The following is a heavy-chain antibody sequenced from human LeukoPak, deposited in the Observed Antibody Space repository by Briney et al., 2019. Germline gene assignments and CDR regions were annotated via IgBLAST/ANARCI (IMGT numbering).Heavy chain of an antibody. J-gene: IGHJ4*02. Sequence: GGSLRLSCAASGFTVSSNYMSWVRQAPGKGLEWVSIIYSGGSTYYADSVKGRFTISRDNSKNTLYLQMSSLRAEDTAVYYCARDLDYYESSGYYSTNTDWGRGTLVTVSS. V-gene: IGHV3-53*01. CDR1: GFTVSSNY. D-gene: IGHD3-22*01. CDR3: ARDLDYYESSGYYSTNTD. CDR2: IYSGGST.